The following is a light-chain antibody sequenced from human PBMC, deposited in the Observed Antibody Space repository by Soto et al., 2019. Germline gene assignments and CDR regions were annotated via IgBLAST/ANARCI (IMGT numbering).Light chain of an antibody. CDR1: QGINTN. Sequence: SSLSASVGDRVTITCRASQGINTNLAWYQQKPGKAPKLLIYSASSLQSGVPLRFSGSGSGTDFTLTISSLQPEDFATYYCQQLNGYPMFTFGPGTKVDIK. CDR2: SAS. V-gene: IGKV1-9*01. J-gene: IGKJ3*01. CDR3: QQLNGYPMFT.